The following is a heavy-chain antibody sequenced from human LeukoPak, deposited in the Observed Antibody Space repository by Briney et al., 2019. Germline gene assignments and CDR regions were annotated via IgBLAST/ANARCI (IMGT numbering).Heavy chain of an antibody. V-gene: IGHV4-34*01. D-gene: IGHD3-10*01. J-gene: IGHJ4*02. CDR3: ARGHMVRGLDY. CDR2: INHSGST. Sequence: KPSETLSLTCAVYGGCFSGYYWSWIRQPPGKGLEWIGEINHSGSTNYNPSLKSRVTISVDTSKNQFSLKLSSVTAADTAVYYCARGHMVRGLDYWGQGTLVTVSS. CDR1: GGCFSGYY.